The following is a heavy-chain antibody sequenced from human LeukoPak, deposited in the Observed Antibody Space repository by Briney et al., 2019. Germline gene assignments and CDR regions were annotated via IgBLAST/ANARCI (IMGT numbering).Heavy chain of an antibody. V-gene: IGHV1-3*01. CDR3: ASTVTTGNWFDP. J-gene: IGHJ5*02. CDR1: GYTFTSYA. CDR2: INAGNGNT. D-gene: IGHD4-17*01. Sequence: ASVKVSCKASGYTFTSYAMHWVRQAPAQRLEWMGWINAGNGNTKYSQKFQGRVTITRDTSASTAYMELSSLRSEDTAVYYCASTVTTGNWFDPWGQGTLVTVSS.